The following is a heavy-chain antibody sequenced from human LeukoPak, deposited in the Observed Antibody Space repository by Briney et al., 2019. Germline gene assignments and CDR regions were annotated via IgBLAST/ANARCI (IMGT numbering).Heavy chain of an antibody. Sequence: SETLSLTCAVYGGSFSDYYWSWIRQPPGKGLEWIGEINHSGSTNYNPSLKSRVTISVDTSKSQFSLKLSSVTAADTALYYCARGIAAAGTTTWTLYYYYYGMDVWGQGTTVTVSS. D-gene: IGHD6-13*01. CDR1: GGSFSDYY. CDR3: ARGIAAAGTTTWTLYYYYYGMDV. J-gene: IGHJ6*02. V-gene: IGHV4-34*01. CDR2: INHSGST.